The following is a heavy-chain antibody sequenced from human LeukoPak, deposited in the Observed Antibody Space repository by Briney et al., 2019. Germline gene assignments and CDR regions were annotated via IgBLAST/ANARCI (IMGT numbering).Heavy chain of an antibody. J-gene: IGHJ4*02. Sequence: SETLSLTCAVSGGSISSGGYSWSWIRQPPGKGLEWIGYIYHSGSTYYNPSLKGRVTISVDKSKNHFSLTLSSVTAADTAVYYCARMHDSSSYLMACFDYWGQGTLVTVSS. D-gene: IGHD3-22*01. V-gene: IGHV4-30-2*01. CDR3: ARMHDSSSYLMACFDY. CDR1: GGSISSGGYS. CDR2: IYHSGST.